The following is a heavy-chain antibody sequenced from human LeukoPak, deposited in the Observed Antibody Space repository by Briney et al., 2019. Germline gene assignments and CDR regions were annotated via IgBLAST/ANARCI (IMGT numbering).Heavy chain of an antibody. D-gene: IGHD6-6*01. CDR3: ARSIAARPLDY. J-gene: IGHJ4*02. V-gene: IGHV4-31*03. Sequence: PSETLSLTCTVSGGSISSGGYYWSWIRQHPGKGLEWIGYIYHSGSTYYNPSLKSRVTISVDTSKNQFSLKLSSVTAADTAVYYCARSIAARPLDYWGQGTLVTVSS. CDR1: GGSISSGGYY. CDR2: IYHSGST.